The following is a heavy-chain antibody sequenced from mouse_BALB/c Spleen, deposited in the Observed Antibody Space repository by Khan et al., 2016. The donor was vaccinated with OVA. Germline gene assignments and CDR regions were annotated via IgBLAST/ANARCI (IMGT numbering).Heavy chain of an antibody. CDR1: GYTFTDFT. V-gene: IGHV1S137*01. Sequence: QVQLQQSGAELVRPGVSVKISCKGSGYTFTDFTLHWVKQSHAMSLEWIGVISTYYGDATYNQRFKDKATMTVDKSSSTAYMELARLTSEDSAMYYCTRGGGDNRFAYWGQGTLVTVSA. J-gene: IGHJ3*01. CDR3: TRGGGDNRFAY. D-gene: IGHD3-3*01. CDR2: ISTYYGDA.